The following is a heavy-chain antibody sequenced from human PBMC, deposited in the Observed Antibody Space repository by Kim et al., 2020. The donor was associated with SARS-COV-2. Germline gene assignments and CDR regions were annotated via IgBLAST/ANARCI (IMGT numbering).Heavy chain of an antibody. V-gene: IGHV3-15*01. Sequence: GTTEFAAHVKGRFAISKDDSKNTFYLLMNSLKTEDTAVYYCSTADRSILDYWGQGALVTVSS. CDR2: GTT. J-gene: IGHJ4*02. D-gene: IGHD2-15*01. CDR3: STADRSILDY.